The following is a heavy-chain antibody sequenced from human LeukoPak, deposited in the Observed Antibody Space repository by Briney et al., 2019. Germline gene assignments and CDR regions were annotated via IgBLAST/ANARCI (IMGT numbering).Heavy chain of an antibody. D-gene: IGHD4-17*01. J-gene: IGHJ4*02. CDR2: INPNSGGS. V-gene: IGHV1-2*06. CDR1: GYTFIGYY. CDR3: ARGSGYGDSPGLH. Sequence: ASVKVSCKAFGYTFIGYYAHWVRQAPGQGLEWMGRINPNSGGSNYAQEFQGRVTMTRDTSISTAYMELNRLTSDDTAVYYCARGSGYGDSPGLHWGQGTLVTVSS.